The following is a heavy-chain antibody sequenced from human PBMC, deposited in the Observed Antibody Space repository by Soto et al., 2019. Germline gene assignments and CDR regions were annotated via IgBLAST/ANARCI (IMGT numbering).Heavy chain of an antibody. D-gene: IGHD3-22*01. CDR1: GLTFSSYA. CDR3: AKRGYYYDSSGYYYFYY. Sequence: EVQLLESGGGLVQPGGSLRLSCAASGLTFSSYAMSWVRQAPGTGLEWVSAISGSGGSTYYADSVKGRFTISRDNSKNTLYLQMNSLRAEDTAVYYCAKRGYYYDSSGYYYFYYWGQGTLVTVSS. J-gene: IGHJ4*02. V-gene: IGHV3-23*01. CDR2: ISGSGGST.